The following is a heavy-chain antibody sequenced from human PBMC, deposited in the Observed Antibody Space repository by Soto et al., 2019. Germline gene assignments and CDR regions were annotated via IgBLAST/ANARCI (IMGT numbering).Heavy chain of an antibody. CDR1: GYTFTSYD. J-gene: IGHJ6*02. V-gene: IGHV1-8*01. CDR2: MNPNGGNP. Sequence: QVQLVQSGAEVKKPGASVKVSCKASGYTFTSYDINWVRQATGQGLEWMGWMNPNGGNPGYAQQFQSRVTMSRNTSISTAYTETSSVRAVYSCVYYWARGGDGGMDVWGQGTTVTVSS. CDR3: ARGGDGGMDV. D-gene: IGHD1-26*01.